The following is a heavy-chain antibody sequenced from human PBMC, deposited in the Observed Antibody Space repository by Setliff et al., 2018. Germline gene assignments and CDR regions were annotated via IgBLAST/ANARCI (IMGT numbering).Heavy chain of an antibody. CDR2: ISYSGGV. CDR3: RFWDGYYKNDY. CDR1: GVTIGGNNYYY. D-gene: IGHD3-3*01. Sequence: SETLSLTCSLSGVTIGGNNYYYWAWIRQPPGKGLEWIGTISYSGGVFYNPSLKSRVAISADTSRIQFSLKLRSVTAADTAVYFCRFWDGYYKNDYWGQGTLVTVSS. V-gene: IGHV4-39*07. J-gene: IGHJ4*02.